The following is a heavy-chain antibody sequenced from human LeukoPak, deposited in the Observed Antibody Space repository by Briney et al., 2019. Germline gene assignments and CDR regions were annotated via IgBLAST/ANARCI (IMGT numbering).Heavy chain of an antibody. D-gene: IGHD1-26*01. CDR3: ARDNDSGTHHLTPDFDD. CDR2: IYSGGST. CDR1: GFTVSSNY. Sequence: PGGSLRLSCAASGFTVSSNYMSWVRQAPGKGLEWVSVIYSGGSTYYADSVKGRFTISRDNAKNSLYLQMNSLRAEDTALYYCARDNDSGTHHLTPDFDDWGQGTLVTVSS. V-gene: IGHV3-53*05. J-gene: IGHJ4*02.